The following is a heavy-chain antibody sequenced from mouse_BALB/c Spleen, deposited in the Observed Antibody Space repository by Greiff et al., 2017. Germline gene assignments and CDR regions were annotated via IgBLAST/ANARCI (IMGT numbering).Heavy chain of an antibody. J-gene: IGHJ3*01. CDR2: ISYDGSN. V-gene: IGHV3-6*02. Sequence: EVQLQESGPGLVKPSQSLSLTCSVTGYSITSGYYWNWIRQFPGNKLEWMGYISYDGSNNYNPSLKNRISITRDTSKNQFFLKLNSVTTEDTATYYCARGDWSWFVYWGQGTLVTVSA. CDR3: ARGDWSWFVY. CDR1: GYSITSGYY. D-gene: IGHD3-3*01.